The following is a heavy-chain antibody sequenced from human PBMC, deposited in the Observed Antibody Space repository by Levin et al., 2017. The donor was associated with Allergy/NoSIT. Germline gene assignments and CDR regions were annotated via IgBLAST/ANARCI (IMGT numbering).Heavy chain of an antibody. CDR1: GFSFSTYG. CDR2: ITGLGGDT. V-gene: IGHV3-23*01. J-gene: IGHJ3*02. CDR3: ARFGAFDI. D-gene: IGHD3-16*01. Sequence: PGGSLRLSCVASGFSFSTYGMTWVRQAPGKGLEWVSAITGLGGDTYYAASVKGRFTISRDNSKNTLFLQMTSLRDEDSAVYYCARFGAFDIWGQGTVVHGSS.